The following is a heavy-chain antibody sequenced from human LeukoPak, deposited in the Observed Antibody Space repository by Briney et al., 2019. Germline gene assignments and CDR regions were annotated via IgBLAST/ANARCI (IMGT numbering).Heavy chain of an antibody. V-gene: IGHV3-23*01. CDR1: GVTFSRYA. J-gene: IGHJ4*02. D-gene: IGHD5-12*01. CDR2: INWNSGST. Sequence: PGGSLRLSCVASGVTFSRYAMHWVRQAPGTGLEWVSGINWNSGSTYYADSVKGRFTISRDSSKNSLYLQMNRLRAEDTTVYYCSEDELKWPRSHDYWGRGPRITVTS. CDR3: SEDELKWPRSHDY.